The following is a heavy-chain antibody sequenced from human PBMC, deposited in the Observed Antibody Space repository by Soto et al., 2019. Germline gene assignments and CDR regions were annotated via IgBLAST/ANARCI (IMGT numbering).Heavy chain of an antibody. CDR1: GFTFSSYA. CDR2: ISYDGSNK. D-gene: IGHD6-13*01. CDR3: ARRDIRGAAAGT. Sequence: HPGGSLRLSCAASGFTFSSYAMHWVRQAPGKGLEWVAVISYDGSNKYYADSVKGRFTISRDNSKNTLYLQMNSLRAEDTAVYYCARRDIRGAAAGTWGKGTLVTVPS. J-gene: IGHJ4*02. V-gene: IGHV3-30-3*01.